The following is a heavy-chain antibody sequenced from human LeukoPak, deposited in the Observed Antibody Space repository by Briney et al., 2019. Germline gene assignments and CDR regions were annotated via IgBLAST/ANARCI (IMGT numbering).Heavy chain of an antibody. CDR2: IYISGST. D-gene: IGHD3-22*01. J-gene: IGHJ5*02. CDR3: ARDLYDSSGYTENWFDP. CDR1: GGSISSYY. V-gene: IGHV4-4*07. Sequence: ASETLSLTCTVSGGSISSYYWSWIRQPAGKGLEWVGRIYISGSTNYNPSLKSRVTMSLDRFKNQFSLKLSSVTAADTAVYYCARDLYDSSGYTENWFDPWGQGTQVTVSS.